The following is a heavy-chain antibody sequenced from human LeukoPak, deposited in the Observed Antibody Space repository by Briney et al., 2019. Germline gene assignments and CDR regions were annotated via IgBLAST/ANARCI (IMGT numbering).Heavy chain of an antibody. CDR1: GASINSDDYY. Sequence: PSETLSLTCSVSGASINSDDYYWSWVRQPAGKGLEWIGRIYTSGSTDYNPSLKSRVTISVDTSKHQFSLKLSSVTAADTAVYYCAREAPKGYYGSGSQGFDPWGQGTLVTVSS. CDR3: AREAPKGYYGSGSQGFDP. J-gene: IGHJ5*02. V-gene: IGHV4-61*02. CDR2: IYTSGST. D-gene: IGHD3-10*01.